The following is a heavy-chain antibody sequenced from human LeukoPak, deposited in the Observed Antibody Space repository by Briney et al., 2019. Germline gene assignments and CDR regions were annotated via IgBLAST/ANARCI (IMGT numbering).Heavy chain of an antibody. CDR3: AKGLTVGTPAPDH. D-gene: IGHD2-2*01. CDR2: IYTDDAT. CDR1: GFTVSPNY. Sequence: PGGSLRLSCAASGFTVSPNYMNWVRQAPGKGLEWVTVIYTDDATYYADSVKGRFTISRDHSKNTLYLQMNSLRDEDTAVYYCAKGLTVGTPAPDHWGQGTLVTVSS. V-gene: IGHV3-53*01. J-gene: IGHJ4*02.